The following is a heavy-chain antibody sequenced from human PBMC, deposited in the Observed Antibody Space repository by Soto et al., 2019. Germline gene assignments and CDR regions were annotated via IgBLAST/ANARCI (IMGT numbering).Heavy chain of an antibody. CDR1: GFTFSSYA. D-gene: IGHD3-10*02. J-gene: IGHJ4*02. Sequence: XGSLRLSCAASGFTFSSYAMSGVRQAPGKGLEWVSAISGSGGSTYYADSVKGRFTISRDNSKNTLYLQMNSLRAEDTAVYYCAKNRMFYPGYWGQGTLVTVSS. CDR3: AKNRMFYPGY. V-gene: IGHV3-23*01. CDR2: ISGSGGST.